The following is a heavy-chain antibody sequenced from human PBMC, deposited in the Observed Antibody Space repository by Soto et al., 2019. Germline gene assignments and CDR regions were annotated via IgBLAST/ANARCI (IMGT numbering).Heavy chain of an antibody. CDR2: ISYDGSNK. J-gene: IGHJ4*02. V-gene: IGHV3-30-3*01. Sequence: GGSLRLSXAASGFTFSSYAMHWVRQAPGKGPEWVAVISYDGSNKYYADSVKGRFTISRDNSKNTLYLQMNSLRAEDTAVYYCARGRVLFPNRALDYWGQGTLVTVSS. CDR3: ARGRVLFPNRALDY. D-gene: IGHD2-21*01. CDR1: GFTFSSYA.